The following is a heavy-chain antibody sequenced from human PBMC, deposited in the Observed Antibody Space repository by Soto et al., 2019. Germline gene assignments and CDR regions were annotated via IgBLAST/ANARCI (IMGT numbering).Heavy chain of an antibody. CDR1: GYTFTSYA. Sequence: QVQLVQSGAEVKKPGASVKVSCKASGYTFTSYAIHWVRQAPGQRLEWMGWINAGNGNTKYSQKFQDRVTITRDTSASTAYMKLSSLRSEDTAVYYCARDLGDWPDYWGQGTLVTVSS. D-gene: IGHD2-21*02. J-gene: IGHJ4*02. V-gene: IGHV1-3*01. CDR3: ARDLGDWPDY. CDR2: INAGNGNT.